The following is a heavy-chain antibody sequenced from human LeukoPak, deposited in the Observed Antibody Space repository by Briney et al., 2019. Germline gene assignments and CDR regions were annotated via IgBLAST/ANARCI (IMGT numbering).Heavy chain of an antibody. V-gene: IGHV4-59*01. CDR3: ARDTRWNAFDI. J-gene: IGHJ3*02. Sequence: SETLSLTCTVSGSSISSNYWSWFRQSPAKGLEWIGYIYYSGSTHYNPSLKSRVTISVDTSKKQFSLKVGSVTTADTAVYYCARDTRWNAFDIWGQGTLVTVSS. D-gene: IGHD4-23*01. CDR1: GSSISSNY. CDR2: IYYSGST.